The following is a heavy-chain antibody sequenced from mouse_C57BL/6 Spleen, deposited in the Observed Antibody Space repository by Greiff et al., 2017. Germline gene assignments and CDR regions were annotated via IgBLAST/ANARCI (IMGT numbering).Heavy chain of an antibody. D-gene: IGHD2-3*01. J-gene: IGHJ4*01. CDR3: ARSLYDGYYRMDY. CDR2: IHPNSGST. V-gene: IGHV1-64*01. CDR1: GYTFTSYW. Sequence: VQLQQPGAELVKPGASVKLSCKASGYTFTSYWMHWVKQRPGQGLEWIGMIHPNSGSTNYNEKFKSKPTLTVDKSSSTAYMQLSSLTSEDSAVYYCARSLYDGYYRMDYWGQGTSVTVSS.